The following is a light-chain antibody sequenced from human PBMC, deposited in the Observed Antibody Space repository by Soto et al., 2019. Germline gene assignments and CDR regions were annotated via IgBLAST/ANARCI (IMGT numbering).Light chain of an antibody. Sequence: QAVVTQPPSASGTPGQRVTISCSGSSSNIGGNNVYWYQQLPGTAPKLLIYRNNQRPSGVPDRFSGSKSVTSASLAISGLRSEDEADYYCAAWDDSLRGGLFGGGTKLTVL. J-gene: IGLJ2*01. V-gene: IGLV1-47*01. CDR1: SSNIGGNN. CDR2: RNN. CDR3: AAWDDSLRGGL.